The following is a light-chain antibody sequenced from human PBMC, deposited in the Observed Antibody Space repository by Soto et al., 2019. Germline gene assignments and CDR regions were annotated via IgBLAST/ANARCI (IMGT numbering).Light chain of an antibody. J-gene: IGKJ4*01. CDR2: AAS. CDR3: QKCKVAPFT. V-gene: IGKV1-27*01. CDR1: LPISNY. Sequence: DIQMTQSPASLSASLGDRVTITWRASLPISNYLAWYQHKQGKVPKLLIYAASTLQSGVPSRFSGSGYGTDFNLTISSLQPEDVATYYCQKCKVAPFTFGGGTKVDIK.